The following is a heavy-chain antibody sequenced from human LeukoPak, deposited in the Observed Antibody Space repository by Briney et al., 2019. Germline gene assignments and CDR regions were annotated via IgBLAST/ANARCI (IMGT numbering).Heavy chain of an antibody. Sequence: GGSLRLSCGASGFTFSSYWMHWVRQAPGKGLVWVSRINNDGSSTSYADSVKGRFTISRDNAKNSLYLQMNSLRAEDTAVYYCAELGITMIGGVWGKGTTVTISS. J-gene: IGHJ6*04. D-gene: IGHD3-10*02. CDR2: INNDGSST. CDR3: AELGITMIGGV. V-gene: IGHV3-74*01. CDR1: GFTFSSYW.